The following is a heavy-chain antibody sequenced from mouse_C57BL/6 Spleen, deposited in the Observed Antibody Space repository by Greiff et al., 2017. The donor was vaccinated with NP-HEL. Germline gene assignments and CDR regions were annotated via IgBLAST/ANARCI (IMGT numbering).Heavy chain of an antibody. CDR2: IYPGDGDT. CDR1: GYAFSSSW. V-gene: IGHV1-82*01. Sequence: VKLMESGPELVKPGASVKISCTASGYAFSSSWMNWVKQRPGKGLEWIGRIYPGDGDTNYNGKFKGKATLTADKSSSTAYMQLSSLTSEDSAVYVGASGNYGMAYWGQGTLVTVSA. J-gene: IGHJ3*01. D-gene: IGHD2-1*01. CDR3: ASGNYGMAY.